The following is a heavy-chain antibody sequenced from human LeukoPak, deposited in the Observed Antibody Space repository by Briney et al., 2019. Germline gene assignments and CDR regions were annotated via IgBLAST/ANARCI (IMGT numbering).Heavy chain of an antibody. V-gene: IGHV3-48*03. CDR3: AKTSLSDPSGHYYYMDV. CDR2: ISRSGSTI. CDR1: GLTFSSYE. D-gene: IGHD3-3*01. J-gene: IGHJ6*03. Sequence: GGSLRLSCAASGLTFSSYEMNWVRQAPGKGLEWVSYISRSGSTIYYADSVKGRFTISRDNSQNTVSLQLNNLRIEDTALYYCAKTSLSDPSGHYYYMDVWGKGTTVTVSS.